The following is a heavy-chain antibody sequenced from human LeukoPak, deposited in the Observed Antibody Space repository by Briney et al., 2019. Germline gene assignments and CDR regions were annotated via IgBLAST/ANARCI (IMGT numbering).Heavy chain of an antibody. J-gene: IGHJ4*02. CDR3: AKSRYSSGWYTYFDY. CDR2: ITNDGSST. CDR1: GLTFSSHW. Sequence: PGGSLRLSCAASGLTFSSHWMHWVRQAPGKGLVWVSRITNDGSSTTYADSVKGRFTISRDNAKNMLYLQVNSLRAEDTAVYYCAKSRYSSGWYTYFDYWGQGTLVTVSS. D-gene: IGHD6-19*01. V-gene: IGHV3-74*01.